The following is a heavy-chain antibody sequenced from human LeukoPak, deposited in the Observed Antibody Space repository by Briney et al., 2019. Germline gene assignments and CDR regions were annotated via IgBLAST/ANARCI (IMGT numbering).Heavy chain of an antibody. V-gene: IGHV1-58*01. D-gene: IGHD3-16*02. CDR3: AASYDYVWGSYRYPDEGLDY. J-gene: IGHJ4*02. CDR2: IVVGSGNT. CDR1: GFTFTSSA. Sequence: SVKVSCKASGFTFTSSAVQWVRQARGQRLEWIGWIVVGSGNTNYAQKFQERVTITRDMSTSTAYMELSSLRSEDTAVYYCAASYDYVWGSYRYPDEGLDYWGQGTLVTVSS.